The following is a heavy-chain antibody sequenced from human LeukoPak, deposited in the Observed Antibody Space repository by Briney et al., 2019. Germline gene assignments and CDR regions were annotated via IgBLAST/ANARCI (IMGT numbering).Heavy chain of an antibody. CDR1: GGSFSGYY. D-gene: IGHD6-6*01. CDR2: INHSGST. Sequence: SETLSLTCAVYGGSFSGYYWSWIRQPPGKGLEWIGEINHSGSTNYNPSLKSRVTISVDTSKNQFSLKLSSVTAADTAVYYCARGSSHSSSSGRRSYYYYGMDVWGQGTTVTVPS. V-gene: IGHV4-34*01. CDR3: ARGSSHSSSSGRRSYYYYGMDV. J-gene: IGHJ6*02.